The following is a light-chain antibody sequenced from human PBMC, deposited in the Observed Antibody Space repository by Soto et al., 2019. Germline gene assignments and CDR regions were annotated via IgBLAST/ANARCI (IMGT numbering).Light chain of an antibody. Sequence: EIVLTQAPGTLSLSPGEIVTLSCRASQSVSSSYLAWYQQKPGQAPRLLIYGASSRATGIPDRFSGSGSGTDFTLTISRLEPEDFAVYYCQRRRTFGEGTMVDI. CDR3: QRRRT. CDR2: GAS. V-gene: IGKV3-20*01. J-gene: IGKJ1*01. CDR1: QSVSSSY.